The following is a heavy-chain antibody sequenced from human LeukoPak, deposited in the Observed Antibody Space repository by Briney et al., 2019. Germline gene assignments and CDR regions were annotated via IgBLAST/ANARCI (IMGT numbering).Heavy chain of an antibody. D-gene: IGHD6-13*01. V-gene: IGHV1-2*02. CDR1: GYIFSHYY. CDR2: INPNSGGT. Sequence: GASVKVSCKASGYIFSHYYMHWVRQAPGQGLEWMGWINPNSGGTNYAQKFQGRVTMTRDTSISTAYMELSRLRSDDTAVYYCASLGGYSSSWSEPYYYYMDVWGKGTTVTVSS. CDR3: ASLGGYSSSWSEPYYYYMDV. J-gene: IGHJ6*03.